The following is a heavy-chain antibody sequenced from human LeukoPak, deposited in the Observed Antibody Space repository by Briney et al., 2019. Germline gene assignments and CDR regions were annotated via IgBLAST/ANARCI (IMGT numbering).Heavy chain of an antibody. J-gene: IGHJ6*02. D-gene: IGHD3-16*01. CDR2: ISGSGGGT. V-gene: IGHV3-23*01. Sequence: GGSLRLSCAASGFTFSTYAMTWVRQAPGKGLEWVSAISGSGGGTYYADSVKGRFTISRDNSKNTLYLQMYSLRAEDTAVYYCARVSRRFYYYNGMDVWGQGTTVTVSS. CDR3: ARVSRRFYYYNGMDV. CDR1: GFTFSTYA.